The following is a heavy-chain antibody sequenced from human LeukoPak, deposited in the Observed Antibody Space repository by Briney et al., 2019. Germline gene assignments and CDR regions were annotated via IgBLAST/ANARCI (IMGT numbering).Heavy chain of an antibody. V-gene: IGHV4-59*01. J-gene: IGHJ4*02. CDR2: IYYSGST. Sequence: PSETLSLTCTVYGGSISSSYWSWNRHPPGKGLEWIVYIYYSGSTNDNPSLKSRVTISVDTSKNQFSLKLSSVTAADTAVYYCARVVGDSYGLDYWGQGTLVTVSS. D-gene: IGHD5-18*01. CDR3: ARVVGDSYGLDY. CDR1: GGSISSSY.